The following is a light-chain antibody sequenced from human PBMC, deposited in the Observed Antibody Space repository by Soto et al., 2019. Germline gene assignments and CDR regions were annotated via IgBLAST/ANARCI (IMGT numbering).Light chain of an antibody. V-gene: IGLV4-69*01. Sequence: QPVLTQSPSASASLGASVKLTCTLSSGHSSYAIAWHQQQPEKGPRYLMKLNSDGSHSKGDGIPDRFSGSSSGAERYLTISSLQSDDEADYYCQTWGTGGPDVVFGGGTKLTVL. CDR3: QTWGTGGPDVV. J-gene: IGLJ2*01. CDR1: SGHSSYA. CDR2: LNSDGSH.